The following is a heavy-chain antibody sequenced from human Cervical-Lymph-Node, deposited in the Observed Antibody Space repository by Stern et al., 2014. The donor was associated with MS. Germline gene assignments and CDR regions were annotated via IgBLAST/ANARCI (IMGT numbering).Heavy chain of an antibody. CDR1: GFTFSSYG. Sequence: VQLVESGGGVVQPGRSLRLTCTVSGFTFSSYGMHWVRPPPRPGLAWVPAISYDGSDTYYAESVKGRFTISRDNTKNTLYLEMRRLRREDTAVYYCVKRGITEVRGVRLGDYWGPGTLVIVSS. CDR2: ISYDGSDT. V-gene: IGHV3-30*18. D-gene: IGHD3-10*01. CDR3: VKRGITEVRGVRLGDY. J-gene: IGHJ4*02.